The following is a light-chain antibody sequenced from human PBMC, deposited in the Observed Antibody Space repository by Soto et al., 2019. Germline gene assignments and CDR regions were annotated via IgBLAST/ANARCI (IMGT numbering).Light chain of an antibody. V-gene: IGLV8-61*01. CDR1: SGSVSTSYY. CDR3: VLYMGSGISV. CDR2: STN. J-gene: IGLJ3*02. Sequence: QAVVTQEPSFSVSPGRTVTLTCGLNSGSVSTSYYPSWYQQTPGQAPRTLIYSTNTRSSGVPDRCSGSILGNKAALTITGAQADDESDYYCVLYMGSGISVFGGGTKLTVL.